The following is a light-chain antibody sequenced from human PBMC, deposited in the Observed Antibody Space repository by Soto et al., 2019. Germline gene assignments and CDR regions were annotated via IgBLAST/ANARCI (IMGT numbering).Light chain of an antibody. Sequence: QSVLTQPPSASGAPGQTVTISCSGSSSNIGSHTVNWYQHLPGTAPKLLIYSNTQRPLGVPVRFSGSKSGTSASLAISGLQSEDEAEYYCAAWDDRLYVFGTGTKVNVL. J-gene: IGLJ1*01. V-gene: IGLV1-44*01. CDR1: SSNIGSHT. CDR2: SNT. CDR3: AAWDDRLYV.